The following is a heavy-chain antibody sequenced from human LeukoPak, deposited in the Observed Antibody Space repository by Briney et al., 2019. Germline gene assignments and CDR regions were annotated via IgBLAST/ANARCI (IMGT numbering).Heavy chain of an antibody. CDR1: GGSISSYY. CDR3: ARDYYDSSGYAVDP. J-gene: IGHJ5*02. Sequence: SETLSLTCTVSGGSISSYYWSWIRQPAGKGLEWIGRIYTSGSTNYNPSLKSRVTMSVDTSKNQFSLKLSSVTAADTAVYYCARDYYDSSGYAVDPWGQGTLVTVSS. CDR2: IYTSGST. D-gene: IGHD3-22*01. V-gene: IGHV4-4*07.